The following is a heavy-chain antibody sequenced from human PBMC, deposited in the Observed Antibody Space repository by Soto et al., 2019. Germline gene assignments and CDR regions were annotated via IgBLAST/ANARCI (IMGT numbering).Heavy chain of an antibody. Sequence: GASVKVSCKASGGTLRNYGISWVRQAPGQGLEWMGIINPSGGSTSYAQKFQGRVTMTRDTSTSTVYMELSSLRSEDTAVYYCASIVTATPGAFDIWGQGTMVTVS. CDR1: GGTLRNYG. J-gene: IGHJ3*02. D-gene: IGHD2-21*02. CDR3: ASIVTATPGAFDI. CDR2: INPSGGST. V-gene: IGHV1-46*01.